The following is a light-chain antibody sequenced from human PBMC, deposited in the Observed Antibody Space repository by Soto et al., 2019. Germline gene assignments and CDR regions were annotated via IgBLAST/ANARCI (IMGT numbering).Light chain of an antibody. CDR3: QSYDSSLSGYV. J-gene: IGLJ1*01. CDR1: SSNIGAGYD. Sequence: QSVLTQPPSVSGAPGQSVTISCTWISSNIGAGYDVHWYQQLPRTAPKLLIFASYNRPSGVPDRFSGSKSGTSASLAITGLQAEDEAEYYCQSYDSSLSGYVFGIGTKVTVL. CDR2: ASY. V-gene: IGLV1-40*01.